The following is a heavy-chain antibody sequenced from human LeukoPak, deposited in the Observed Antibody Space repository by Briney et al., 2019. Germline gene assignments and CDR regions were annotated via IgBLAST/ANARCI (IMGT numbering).Heavy chain of an antibody. Sequence: ASVKVSCKASGYTFTNYHMYWVRQAPGQGLEWMGIINPSGGRTSYAQKFQGRVTMTTDTSTSTGYMELRSLRSDDTAVYYCARGDGYCSGGSCMIFDYWGQGTLVTVSS. CDR2: INPSGGRT. CDR3: ARGDGYCSGGSCMIFDY. J-gene: IGHJ4*02. CDR1: GYTFTNYH. V-gene: IGHV1-46*01. D-gene: IGHD2-15*01.